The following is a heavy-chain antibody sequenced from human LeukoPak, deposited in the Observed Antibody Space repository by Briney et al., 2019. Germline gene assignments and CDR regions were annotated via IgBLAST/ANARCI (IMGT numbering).Heavy chain of an antibody. CDR3: AAGTAADY. J-gene: IGHJ4*02. CDR2: ISASSSYT. V-gene: IGHV3-11*03. D-gene: IGHD6-13*01. Sequence: GGSLRLSCVVSGNPFSDYYMNWIRQTPEKGLEWISYISASSSYTDYADSVKGRFTISRDNAQDALFLQMNRLRVEDTAVYYCAAGTAADYWGQGTQVTVSS. CDR1: GNPFSDYY.